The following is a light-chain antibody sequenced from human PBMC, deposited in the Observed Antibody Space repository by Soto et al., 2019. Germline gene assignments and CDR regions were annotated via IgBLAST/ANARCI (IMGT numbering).Light chain of an antibody. CDR3: QQYNSYSWT. V-gene: IGKV1-5*01. Sequence: DIQMTQSPSTLSASVGDGVTITCRASQNINRWLAWYQQKPGKAPKVLIYDASSLESGVPSRFSGSGSGREFTLTISSLQPDDFATYYCQQYNSYSWTFGQGTKVDIK. CDR1: QNINRW. CDR2: DAS. J-gene: IGKJ1*01.